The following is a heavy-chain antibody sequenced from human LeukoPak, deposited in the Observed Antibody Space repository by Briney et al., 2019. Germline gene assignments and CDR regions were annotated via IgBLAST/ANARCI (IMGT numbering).Heavy chain of an antibody. CDR3: AKYSHDSSGSYDY. J-gene: IGHJ4*02. V-gene: IGHV3-74*01. D-gene: IGHD3-22*01. CDR1: GFTFSSYW. CDR2: INSDGSST. Sequence: GGSLRLSCAASGFTFSSYWMHWVRQAPGKGLVWVSRINSDGSSTSYADSVKGRFTISRDNAKNTLYLQMNSLRAEDTAVYYCAKYSHDSSGSYDYWGQGTLVTVSS.